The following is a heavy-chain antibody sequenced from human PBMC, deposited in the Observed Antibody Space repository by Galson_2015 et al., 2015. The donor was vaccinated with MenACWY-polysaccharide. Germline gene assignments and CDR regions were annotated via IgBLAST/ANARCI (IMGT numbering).Heavy chain of an antibody. V-gene: IGHV2-70*01. D-gene: IGHD3-22*01. CDR3: ARMGLYYDSSGYYDY. CDR2: IDWDDDK. Sequence: ALVKPTQTLTLTCTFSGFSLRTSGMCVSWIRQPPGKALEWLALIDWDDDKYYSTSLKTRLTISKDTSKNQVVLTMTNMDPVDTATYYCARMGLYYDSSGYYDYWGQGTLVTVSS. J-gene: IGHJ4*02. CDR1: GFSLRTSGMC.